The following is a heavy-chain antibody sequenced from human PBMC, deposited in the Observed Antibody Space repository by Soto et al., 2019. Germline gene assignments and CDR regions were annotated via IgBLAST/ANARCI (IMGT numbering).Heavy chain of an antibody. CDR1: GFPFGDYA. CDR3: AKDCIAARPSGLGYYGMDC. D-gene: IGHD6-6*01. J-gene: IGHJ6*01. V-gene: IGHV3-23*01. Sequence: PRRSRSVYCSSSGFPFGDYAISCDRQTPEKPLQWVSVISGSGESTYSADFLQFRFSISRDNSKNTLYLQMKSLRAEDTGVYYCAKDCIAARPSGLGYYGMDCWGKRNKVTVSS. CDR2: ISGSGEST.